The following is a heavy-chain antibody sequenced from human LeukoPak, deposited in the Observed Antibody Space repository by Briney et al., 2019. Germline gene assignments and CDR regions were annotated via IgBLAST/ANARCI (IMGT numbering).Heavy chain of an antibody. V-gene: IGHV3-23*01. J-gene: IGHJ4*02. D-gene: IGHD2-21*02. CDR2: ISGGGDIT. Sequence: GGSLRLPCAASGFNFANHAMSWVRQTPGKGLEWVSAISGGGDITYYADSVTGRFTISRDNSKDTLFLQMHSLRPGDTAVYYCVREDTPATANYWGQGTLVTVSS. CDR1: GFNFANHA. CDR3: VREDTPATANY.